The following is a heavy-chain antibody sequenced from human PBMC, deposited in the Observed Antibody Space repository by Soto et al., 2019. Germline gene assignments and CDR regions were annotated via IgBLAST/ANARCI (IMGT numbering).Heavy chain of an antibody. V-gene: IGHV4-4*02. CDR1: GGSISSSNW. CDR2: IYHSGST. D-gene: IGHD3-10*01. CDR3: ARKNYGSGSYYTQDY. J-gene: IGHJ4*02. Sequence: SETLSLTCAVSGGSISSSNWWSWVRQPPGKGLEWIGEIYHSGSTNYNPSLKSRVTISVDKSKNQFSLKLSSVTAADTAVYYCARKNYGSGSYYTQDYWGQGTLVTVSS.